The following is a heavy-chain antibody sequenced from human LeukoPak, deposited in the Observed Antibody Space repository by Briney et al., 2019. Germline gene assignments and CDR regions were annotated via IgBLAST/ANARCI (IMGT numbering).Heavy chain of an antibody. J-gene: IGHJ4*02. V-gene: IGHV3-23*01. CDR2: ISGSIGST. Sequence: GGSLRLSCAASGFTFSNYAMSWVRQAPGKGLEWVSLISGSIGSTSYAGSVKGRFTISRDTSKNTLYLQMNSLRAEDTAIYNCARGMTTVTTRSPLDYWGQGTLVTVSS. D-gene: IGHD4-17*01. CDR3: ARGMTTVTTRSPLDY. CDR1: GFTFSNYA.